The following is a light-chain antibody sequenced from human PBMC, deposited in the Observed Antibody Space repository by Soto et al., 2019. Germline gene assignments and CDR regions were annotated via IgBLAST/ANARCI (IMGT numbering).Light chain of an antibody. V-gene: IGKV3D-20*02. CDR3: QQRSSWPPT. Sequence: EIVLTQSPGTLSLSPGERASLSCRASQSVSSGYLAWYQQKPGQAPRLLIYGASSRATGIPDRFSGSGSGTDFTLTISSLEPEDFAVYYCQQRSSWPPTFGQGTRLEI. J-gene: IGKJ5*01. CDR1: QSVSSGY. CDR2: GAS.